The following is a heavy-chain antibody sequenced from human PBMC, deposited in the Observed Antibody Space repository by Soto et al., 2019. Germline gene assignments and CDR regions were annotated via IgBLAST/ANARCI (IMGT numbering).Heavy chain of an antibody. V-gene: IGHV6-1*01. J-gene: IGHJ4*02. Sequence: SQTLSLTCAISGDSVSSNSAAWNWIRQSPSRGLEWLGRTYYRSKWYNDYAVSVKSRITINPDTSKNQFSLQLNSVTPEDTAVYYFVIYIAAAGLQGFAFWGQGTPVTVS. D-gene: IGHD6-13*01. CDR2: TYYRSKWYN. CDR3: VIYIAAAGLQGFAF. CDR1: GDSVSSNSAA.